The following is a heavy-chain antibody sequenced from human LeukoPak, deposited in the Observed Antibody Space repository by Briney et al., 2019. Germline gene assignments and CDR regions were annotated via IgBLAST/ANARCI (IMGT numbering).Heavy chain of an antibody. CDR1: GYSFTNYY. CDR3: ARADFIDAGPYLIGP. Sequence: ASVKVSCKTSGYSFTNYYIHWVRQAPGQGLEWMGWINTKTGRTSSARKFQGRVTMTRDPSITTVYMDMAWLASDDTAIYFCARADFIDAGPYLIGPWGQGTLVTVSS. J-gene: IGHJ5*02. CDR2: INTKTGRT. V-gene: IGHV1-2*02. D-gene: IGHD3-3*01.